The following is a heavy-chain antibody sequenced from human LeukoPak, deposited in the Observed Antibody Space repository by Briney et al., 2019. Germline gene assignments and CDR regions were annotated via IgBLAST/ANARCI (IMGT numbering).Heavy chain of an antibody. CDR2: MNPNSGNT. CDR1: GYTFTSYD. V-gene: IGHV1-8*01. CDR3: ARGLAVAGTGY. J-gene: IGHJ4*02. Sequence: ASVEVSCKASGYTFTSYDINWVRQATGQGLEWMGWMNPNSGNTGYEQKFQGRVTMTRNTSTSTAYMELSSLRSEDTAVYYCARGLAVAGTGYWGQGTLVTVSS. D-gene: IGHD6-19*01.